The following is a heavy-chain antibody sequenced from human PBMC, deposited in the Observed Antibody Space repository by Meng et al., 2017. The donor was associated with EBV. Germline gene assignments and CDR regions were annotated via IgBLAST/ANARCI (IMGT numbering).Heavy chain of an antibody. V-gene: IGHV4-4*02. Sequence: VRLQESAPGLVTPSGPLSLTCAVSGVSISSSTWLSWVRQPPGKGLEWIGEIYHSGSTNYNPSLKSRVTISVDKSKNQFSLKLSSVTAADTAVYYCVGTRTGTPDYWGQGTLVTVSS. CDR3: VGTRTGTPDY. CDR2: IYHSGST. D-gene: IGHD1-1*01. CDR1: GVSISSSTW. J-gene: IGHJ4*02.